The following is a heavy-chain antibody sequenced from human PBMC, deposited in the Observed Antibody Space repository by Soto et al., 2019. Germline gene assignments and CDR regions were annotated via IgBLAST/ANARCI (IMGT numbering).Heavy chain of an antibody. Sequence: EVQLLESGGGLVQPGGSLRLSCAASGFTFSSYAMRWVRQAPGKGLEWVSGISGSGGSTYYADSVKGRFTISRDNSKNTLYLQMNSLRAEDTALYYCAKGNCGGDCSTDYWGQGTLVTVSS. CDR1: GFTFSSYA. D-gene: IGHD2-21*02. J-gene: IGHJ4*02. CDR3: AKGNCGGDCSTDY. CDR2: ISGSGGST. V-gene: IGHV3-23*01.